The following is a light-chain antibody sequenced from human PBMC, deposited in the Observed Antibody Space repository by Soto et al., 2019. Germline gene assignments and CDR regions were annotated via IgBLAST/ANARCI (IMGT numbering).Light chain of an antibody. CDR1: QTISSW. V-gene: IGKV1-5*01. CDR3: QQYHSYRT. J-gene: IGKJ1*01. Sequence: DIQMTQSPSTLSASVGDRVTITCRASQTISSWLAWYQQKPGKAPKLLMYDVSSLESGVPSRLSGSGSGTEFTLTISSMQSDDFATYYCQQYHSYRTFGQGTKVDIK. CDR2: DVS.